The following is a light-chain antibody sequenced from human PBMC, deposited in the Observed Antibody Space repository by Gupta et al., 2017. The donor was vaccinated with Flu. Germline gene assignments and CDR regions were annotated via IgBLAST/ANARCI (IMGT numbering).Light chain of an antibody. CDR1: QSVSSN. Sequence: ATLSVSPGERATLSCRASQSVSSNLAWYKQKPGQAPRLLIYGASTRDTGIPARFSGSGYGTEFTLTISSRQSEDFAVYYCQQYNNWPLYTFGQGTKLEIK. CDR2: GAS. CDR3: QQYNNWPLYT. V-gene: IGKV3-15*01. J-gene: IGKJ2*01.